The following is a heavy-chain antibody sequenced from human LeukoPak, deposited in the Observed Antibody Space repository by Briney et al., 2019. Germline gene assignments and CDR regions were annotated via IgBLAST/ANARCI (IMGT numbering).Heavy chain of an antibody. J-gene: IGHJ6*02. D-gene: IGHD6-19*01. V-gene: IGHV3-30*18. CDR1: GFTFSTYG. CDR2: ISYDGSNK. Sequence: GGSLRLSCAASGFTFSTYGMHWVRQAPGKGLEWVAVISYDGSNKYYADSVKGRFTISRDNSKNTLYLQMNSLRAGDTAVYYCAKDPKAVAGPLWGQGTTVTVSS. CDR3: AKDPKAVAGPL.